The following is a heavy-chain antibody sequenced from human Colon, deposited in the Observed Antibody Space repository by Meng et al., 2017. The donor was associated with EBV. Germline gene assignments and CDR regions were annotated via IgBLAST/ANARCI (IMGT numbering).Heavy chain of an antibody. D-gene: IGHD6-19*01. CDR2: ISLSGNT. CDR3: ARGEPVPGHFLKS. V-gene: IGHV4-34*01. J-gene: IGHJ5*02. Sequence: QVRVHLLGAGVVMPPPTLSLTFSFSGGCLSCNYWCWIRVPQAKGLGWIGEISLSGNTTYNPSLKFLKTISIDPSKNQFSLMLMQVTGADTDVHFFARGEPVPGHFLKSWGQGTLVTVSS. CDR1: GGCLSCNY.